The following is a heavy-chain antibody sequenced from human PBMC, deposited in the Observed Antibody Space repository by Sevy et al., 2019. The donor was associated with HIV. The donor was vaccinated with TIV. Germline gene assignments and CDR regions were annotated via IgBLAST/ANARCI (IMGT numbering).Heavy chain of an antibody. Sequence: GGSLRLSCTASGFTFNSAWMSWVRQAPGKGLEWVGRIKSKTDGGTTDYGAPVKGRFTTSRDDSKKTLYLQMNRLKTEDTAVYYCTTDTGARFQHWGQGTLVTVSS. V-gene: IGHV3-15*01. CDR1: GFTFNSAW. J-gene: IGHJ1*01. CDR3: TTDTGARFQH. CDR2: IKSKTDGGTT. D-gene: IGHD4-4*01.